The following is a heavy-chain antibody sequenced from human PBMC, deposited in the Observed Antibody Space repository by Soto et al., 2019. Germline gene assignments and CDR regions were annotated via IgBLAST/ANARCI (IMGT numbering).Heavy chain of an antibody. J-gene: IGHJ4*02. CDR1: GGTFSSYS. CDR2: IIPVLGIA. CDR3: ASSSRVLLDY. V-gene: IGHV1-69*02. D-gene: IGHD3-10*01. Sequence: QVQLVQSGAEVKKPGSSVKVSCKASGGTFSSYSISWVRQAPGQGLEWMGRIIPVLGIANYAQKCQGRVTITADKSTSTAYMELSSLRSEDTAVYYCASSSRVLLDYWGQGTLVTVSS.